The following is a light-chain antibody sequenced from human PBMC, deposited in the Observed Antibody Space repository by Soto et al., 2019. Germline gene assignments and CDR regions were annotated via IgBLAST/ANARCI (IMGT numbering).Light chain of an antibody. CDR1: QGISSY. CDR3: QQLNS. V-gene: IGKV1-9*01. Sequence: IQLTHSPSSLSASVGDRVTITCRASQGISSYLAWYQQKPGKAPKLLIYAASTLQSGVPSRFSGSGSGTDFTLTISSLQPKDFATYYCQQLNSFGPGTKVDIK. J-gene: IGKJ3*01. CDR2: AAS.